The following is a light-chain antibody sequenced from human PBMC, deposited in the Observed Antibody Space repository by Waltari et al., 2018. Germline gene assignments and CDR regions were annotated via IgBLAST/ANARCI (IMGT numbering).Light chain of an antibody. V-gene: IGLV2-8*01. Sequence: QSALTQPPSASGSPGQSVPISCTGPSSDVGGYNYVSWYQHHPGKAPKLIIFEVDKRPSGVPDRFSGSKSGNTASLTVSELQAEDEAEYYCHSYAGTKGVFGTGTKVTVL. CDR3: HSYAGTKGV. CDR2: EVD. J-gene: IGLJ1*01. CDR1: SSDVGGYNY.